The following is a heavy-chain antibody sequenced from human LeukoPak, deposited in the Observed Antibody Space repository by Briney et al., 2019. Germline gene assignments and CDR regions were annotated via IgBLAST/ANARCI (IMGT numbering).Heavy chain of an antibody. V-gene: IGHV3-11*05. CDR1: GFTFIDNC. D-gene: IGHD3-22*01. CDR3: PREGHDSRGYYYGY. Sequence: GGCLRLSCAASGFTFIDNCMSWIRQAPGKGLELGSYISTSSSHTNYADSVKGRFTISRDNAKNSLYLQMNSLRAEDTAVYYCPREGHDSRGYYYGYWGQGTLVTVSS. CDR2: ISTSSSHT. J-gene: IGHJ4*02.